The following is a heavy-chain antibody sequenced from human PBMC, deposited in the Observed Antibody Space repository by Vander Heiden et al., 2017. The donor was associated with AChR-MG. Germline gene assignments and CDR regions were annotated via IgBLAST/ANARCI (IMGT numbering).Heavy chain of an antibody. CDR3: ARDFYTRGG. CDR1: GFTLSSYC. J-gene: IGHJ4*02. D-gene: IGHD3-16*01. CDR2: INYDGRTT. Sequence: EVQLVESGGALVQPGGSLRFSCAASGFTLSSYCMHWVRQAPGKGLVWVSRINYDGRTTSYADSVEGRFTISRDNAKNTLYLQMNSLRAEDTAVYYCARDFYTRGGWGQGTLVTVSA. V-gene: IGHV3-74*01.